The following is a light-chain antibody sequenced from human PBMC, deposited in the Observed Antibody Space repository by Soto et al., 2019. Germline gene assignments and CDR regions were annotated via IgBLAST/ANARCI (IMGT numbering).Light chain of an antibody. V-gene: IGLV1-40*01. J-gene: IGLJ1*01. CDR2: ENN. CDR3: QSYDSSLSGYV. CDR1: SSNIGAGYE. Sequence: QPVLTQPPSVSEAPGPSVTISCTGSSSNIGAGYEAHWYQQVPGTAPKLLIYENNNRPSGVPDRFSGSKSGTSASLAITGLQAEDEAEYYCQSYDSSLSGYVFGTGTKLTVL.